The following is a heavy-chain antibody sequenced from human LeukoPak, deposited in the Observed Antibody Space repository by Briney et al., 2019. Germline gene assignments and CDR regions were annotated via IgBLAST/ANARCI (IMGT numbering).Heavy chain of an antibody. D-gene: IGHD3-10*01. CDR3: ARGAGGSGYYYLLT. Sequence: ASVKVSCKASGYTFISFDIIWVRQATGQGLEWMGWMNPNSADRGYAQKFRGRVTMTRSNSISTAYMELSSLRSEDSAVYYCARGAGGSGYYYLLTWGQGTLVTVSS. J-gene: IGHJ4*02. CDR2: MNPNSADR. CDR1: GYTFISFD. V-gene: IGHV1-8*02.